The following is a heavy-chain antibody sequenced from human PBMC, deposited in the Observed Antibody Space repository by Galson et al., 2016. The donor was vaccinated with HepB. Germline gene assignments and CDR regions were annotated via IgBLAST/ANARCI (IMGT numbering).Heavy chain of an antibody. CDR3: ARRYGDYGGPFDY. V-gene: IGHV4-31*03. Sequence: TLSLTCTVSGGSISSGGYYWSWIRQHPGKGLEWIGYIYYSGSTYYNPSLKSRVTISGDTSKNQFSLKLSSATAADTAVYDCARRYGDYGGPFDYWGQGTLVTVSS. CDR2: IYYSGST. D-gene: IGHD4-17*01. J-gene: IGHJ4*02. CDR1: GGSISSGGYY.